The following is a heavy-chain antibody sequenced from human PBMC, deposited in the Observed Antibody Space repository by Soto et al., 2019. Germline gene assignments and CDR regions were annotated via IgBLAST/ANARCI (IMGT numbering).Heavy chain of an antibody. CDR3: ARGGGILLWFGELIFDY. V-gene: IGHV1-69*02. CDR2: IIPILGIA. J-gene: IGHJ4*02. D-gene: IGHD3-10*01. Sequence: QVQLVQSGAEVKKPGSSVKVSCKASGGTFSSYTISWVRQAPGQGLEWMGRIIPILGIANYAQKFQGRVKVTAEKSTSTAYMGLRSLGAGDKAVYYCARGGGILLWFGELIFDYWGQGTLVTVSS. CDR1: GGTFSSYT.